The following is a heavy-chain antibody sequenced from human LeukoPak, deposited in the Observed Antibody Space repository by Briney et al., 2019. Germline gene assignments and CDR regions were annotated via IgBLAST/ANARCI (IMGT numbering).Heavy chain of an antibody. Sequence: GGSLRLSCAASGFTFSNVWLTWVRQAPGKGLEWVGRIKSRTDGGTTDYAAPVKGRFTISRDDSKNTLYLQMNSLKTEDTAVYYCAKDSPSWRASYYYGMDVWGQGTTVTVSS. CDR2: IKSRTDGGTT. CDR1: GFTFSNVW. V-gene: IGHV3-15*01. CDR3: AKDSPSWRASYYYGMDV. J-gene: IGHJ6*02. D-gene: IGHD3-3*01.